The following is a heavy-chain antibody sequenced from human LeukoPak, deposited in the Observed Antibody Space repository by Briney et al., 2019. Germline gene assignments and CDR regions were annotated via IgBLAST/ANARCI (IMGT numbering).Heavy chain of an antibody. CDR2: MNPNSGNT. CDR1: GDTFTSYE. J-gene: IGHJ5*02. Sequence: ASVKVSCKASGDTFTSYEINWVRQATGQGLEWMGWMNPNSGNTGYAQKFQGRVTITRNTSISTAYMELSSLRSEDTALYYCARLIAAAGTVNWFDPWGQGTLVTVSS. V-gene: IGHV1-8*03. CDR3: ARLIAAAGTVNWFDP. D-gene: IGHD6-13*01.